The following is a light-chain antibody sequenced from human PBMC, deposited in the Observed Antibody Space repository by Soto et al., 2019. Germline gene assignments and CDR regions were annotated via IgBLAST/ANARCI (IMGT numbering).Light chain of an antibody. J-gene: IGKJ2*01. V-gene: IGKV3-11*01. CDR1: QSVSSY. Sequence: EIMLTQSPATLSLSPGERATLSCRASQSVSSYLAWYQQKPGQAPRLLIYDASNRATGIPARFSGSGSGTDFTLPISSLEPEDFAVYYCQQRSNWPRMYTFGQGTKLEIK. CDR2: DAS. CDR3: QQRSNWPRMYT.